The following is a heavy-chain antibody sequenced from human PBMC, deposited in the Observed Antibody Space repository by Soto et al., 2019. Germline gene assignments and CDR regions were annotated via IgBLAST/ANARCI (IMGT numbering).Heavy chain of an antibody. J-gene: IGHJ4*02. CDR3: ARGQNNPSY. CDR2: SGTSSSST. V-gene: IGHV3-11*06. CDR1: GFTFSDYY. Sequence: QVQLVESGGGLVKPGGSLRLSCVASGFTFSDYYMTWIRQAPGKGLEWVSYSGTSSSSTNYADSVKGRFTVSRDNAKNSMYLQMNSLRAEDTAVYYCARGQNNPSYWGQGTLVTVSS.